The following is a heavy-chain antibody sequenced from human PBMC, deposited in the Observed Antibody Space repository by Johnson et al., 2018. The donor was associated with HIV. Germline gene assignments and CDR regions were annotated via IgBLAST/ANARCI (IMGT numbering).Heavy chain of an antibody. J-gene: IGHJ3*02. D-gene: IGHD1/OR15-1a*01. Sequence: QVQLVESGGGVVQPGRSLRLSCAASGFTFSSYAMHWVRQAPGKGLEWVAVTSHDGSNKYYSDSVKGRFTISRDNSKNTLYLQMNSLRPEDTALYHCAKEGYNWNNGDAFDIWGQGTMVTVSS. CDR1: GFTFSSYA. V-gene: IGHV3-30*04. CDR2: TSHDGSNK. CDR3: AKEGYNWNNGDAFDI.